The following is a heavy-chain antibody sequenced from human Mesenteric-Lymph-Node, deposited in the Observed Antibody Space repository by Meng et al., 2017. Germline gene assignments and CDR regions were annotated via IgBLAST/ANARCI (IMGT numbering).Heavy chain of an antibody. CDR2: ISGSGGST. CDR3: AKNLWFGELLDYYFDY. V-gene: IGHV3-23*01. J-gene: IGHJ4*01. Sequence: GESLKISCAASGFTFSSYAMSWVRQAPGKGLEWVSAISGSGGSTYYADSVKGRFTISRDNSKNTLYLQMNSLRAEDTAVYYCAKNLWFGELLDYYFDYWGHGTLVTVDS. CDR1: GFTFSSYA. D-gene: IGHD3-10*01.